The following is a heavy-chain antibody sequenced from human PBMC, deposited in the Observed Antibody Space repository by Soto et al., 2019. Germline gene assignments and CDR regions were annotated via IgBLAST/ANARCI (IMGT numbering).Heavy chain of an antibody. CDR2: IYYSGST. J-gene: IGHJ4*02. CDR1: GGSISSSSYY. CDR3: ARQSSGRKLGSFDY. D-gene: IGHD6-19*01. Sequence: SETLSLTCTVSGGSISSSSYYWGWIRQPPGKGLEWIGSIYYSGSTYYNPSLKSRVTISVDTSKNQFSLKLSSVTAADTAVYYCARQSSGRKLGSFDYWGQGTLVTVSS. V-gene: IGHV4-39*01.